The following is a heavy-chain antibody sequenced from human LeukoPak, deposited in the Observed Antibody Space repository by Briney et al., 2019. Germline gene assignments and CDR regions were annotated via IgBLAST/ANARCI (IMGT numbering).Heavy chain of an antibody. Sequence: GGSLRLSCAASGFTVSSNYMSWVRQAPGRGLEWVSVIYSGGSTYYADSVKGRFTISRDNSKNTLYLQMNSLRAEDTAVYYCAGGALNPQMDYWGQGTLVTVSS. CDR1: GFTVSSNY. CDR2: IYSGGST. CDR3: AGGALNPQMDY. J-gene: IGHJ4*02. D-gene: IGHD3-10*01. V-gene: IGHV3-53*01.